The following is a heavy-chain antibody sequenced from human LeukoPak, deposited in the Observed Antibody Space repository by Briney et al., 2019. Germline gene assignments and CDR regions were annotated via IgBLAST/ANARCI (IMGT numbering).Heavy chain of an antibody. V-gene: IGHV7-4-1*02. CDR2: INTNTGNP. J-gene: IGHJ4*02. CDR3: ARDPLSSVGATTRAIDY. CDR1: GYTFTSYA. D-gene: IGHD1-26*01. Sequence: ASVKVSCKASGYTFTSYAMNWVRQAPGQGLEWMGWINTNTGNPTYAQGLTGRFVFSLDTSVSTAYLQISSLKAEDTAVYYCARDPLSSVGATTRAIDYWGQGTLVTVSS.